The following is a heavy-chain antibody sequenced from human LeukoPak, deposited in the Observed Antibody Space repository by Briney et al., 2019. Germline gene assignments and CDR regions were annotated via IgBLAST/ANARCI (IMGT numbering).Heavy chain of an antibody. CDR1: GGSFSGYY. J-gene: IGHJ6*02. V-gene: IGHV4-34*01. D-gene: IGHD2-2*01. Sequence: SETLSLTCADYGGSFSGYYWSWIRQPPGKGLEWIGEINYSGSTNYNPSLKSRVTISVDTSKNQFSLKLSSVTAADTAVYYCARYFRLVVPAAKNDCYYGMDVWGQGTTVTVSS. CDR3: ARYFRLVVPAAKNDCYYGMDV. CDR2: INYSGST.